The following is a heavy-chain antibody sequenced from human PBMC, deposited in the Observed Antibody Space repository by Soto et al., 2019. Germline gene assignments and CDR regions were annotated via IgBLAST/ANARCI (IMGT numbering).Heavy chain of an antibody. D-gene: IGHD3-9*01. CDR3: ARPGSGYDILTGQYFYYFHAMDV. J-gene: IGHJ6*02. CDR1: GFLFNTYA. V-gene: IGHV3-30-3*01. CDR2: MSHDGTKT. Sequence: GGSLRLSCITCGFLFNTYAMHWVRQAPGEGLEWVAVMSHDGTKTYYADSVRGRFTISRDNSKNTLYLRMNSLRTEDTAVYYCARPGSGYDILTGQYFYYFHAMDVWGQGTTVTVSS.